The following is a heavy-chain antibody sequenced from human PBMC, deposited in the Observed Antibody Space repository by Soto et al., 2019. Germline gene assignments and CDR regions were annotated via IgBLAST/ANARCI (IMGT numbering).Heavy chain of an antibody. Sequence: QAQLVQSGSEVKRPGASVKVSCKSSDNTFTYYGITWVRQTPGLGLEWLGWISGYNAKTREAPKFQVRVTMTADTSTTTAFLEVRRLTSDASGTFFCAATGGHYFGLDVLGQGTTVTVSS. J-gene: IGHJ6*02. CDR1: DNTFTYYG. CDR3: AATGGHYFGLDV. D-gene: IGHD2-8*02. CDR2: ISGYNAKT. V-gene: IGHV1-18*04.